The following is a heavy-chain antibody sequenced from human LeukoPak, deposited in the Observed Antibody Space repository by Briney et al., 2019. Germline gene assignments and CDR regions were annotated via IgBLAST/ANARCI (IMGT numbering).Heavy chain of an antibody. CDR2: ISDSGACT. D-gene: IGHD3-3*01. J-gene: IGHJ6*02. V-gene: IGHV3-23*01. CDR3: AKTMRLSGVTSYVMDV. Sequence: GGSLRLSCAAFEYTFGTYAMAWVRQGPGQGLDWVSGISDSGACTNNADAVKGRCTIPRVNSKNTLFLQMNSLRAEDTAIYYCAKTMRLSGVTSYVMDVWGRGTTVTVSS. CDR1: EYTFGTYA.